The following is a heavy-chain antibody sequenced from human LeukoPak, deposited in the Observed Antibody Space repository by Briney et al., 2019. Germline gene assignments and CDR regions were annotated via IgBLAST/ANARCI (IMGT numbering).Heavy chain of an antibody. V-gene: IGHV1-2*02. D-gene: IGHD2-2*01. CDR3: ARGELIVVVPADAFDI. CDR2: INPNSGGT. Sequence: ASVKVSCKASGYTFTGYYMHWVRQAPGQGLEWMGWINPNSGGTNYAQKFQGRVTMTRDTSISTAYMELSRLRSDDTAVYYCARGELIVVVPADAFDIWGQGTMVTVSS. J-gene: IGHJ3*02. CDR1: GYTFTGYY.